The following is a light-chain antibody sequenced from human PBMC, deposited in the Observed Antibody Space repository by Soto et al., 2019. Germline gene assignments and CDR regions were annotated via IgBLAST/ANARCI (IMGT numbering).Light chain of an antibody. CDR1: QTVSTKY. CDR2: GTS. V-gene: IGKV3-20*01. Sequence: ENVLTQSPGTLSLSPGERATLSCRASQTVSTKYVAWYQQKPGQAPRLLIYGTSSRATGIPDRFSGSGSGTDFMLTISRLEPEDFAVYYCYQYGTSTGVTFGPGTKLDIK. J-gene: IGKJ3*01. CDR3: YQYGTSTGVT.